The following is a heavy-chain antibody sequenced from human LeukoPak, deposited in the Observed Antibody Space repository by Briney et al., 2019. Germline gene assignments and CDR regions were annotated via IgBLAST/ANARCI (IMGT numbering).Heavy chain of an antibody. Sequence: PGGSLRLSCAASGFRFSNYWLSWVRQAPGKGLEWVANIKEDGREKYYVDSVRGRFTISRDSAKDALFLQMNSLRAEDTAVYYCAKEPLGIIVQYYFDYWGQGTLVTVSS. J-gene: IGHJ4*02. D-gene: IGHD3-22*01. CDR3: AKEPLGIIVQYYFDY. CDR2: IKEDGREK. V-gene: IGHV3-7*01. CDR1: GFRFSNYW.